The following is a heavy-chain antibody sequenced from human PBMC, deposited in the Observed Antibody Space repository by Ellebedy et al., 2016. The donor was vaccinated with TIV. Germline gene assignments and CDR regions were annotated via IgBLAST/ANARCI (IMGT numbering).Heavy chain of an antibody. J-gene: IGHJ4*02. CDR2: VYYSWRP. CDR3: ARTDPWQPIDD. Sequence: MPGGSLRLSCSVSGGSVSSTRYYWAWIRQPPGNGLEYIGSVYYSWRPYYNPSFKGRVTLSADTSKTQFSLNLRTVPAADTAVYYCARTDPWQPIDDWGQGILVSVSS. V-gene: IGHV4-39*01. CDR1: GGSVSSTRYY. D-gene: IGHD2-21*02.